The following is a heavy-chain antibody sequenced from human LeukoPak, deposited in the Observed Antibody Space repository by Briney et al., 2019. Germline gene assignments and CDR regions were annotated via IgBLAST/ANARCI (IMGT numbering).Heavy chain of an antibody. CDR2: ISSSGSDI. J-gene: IGHJ4*02. V-gene: IGHV3-21*01. Sequence: GGSLRLSCAASGFTVSGTYMSWVRQAPGKGLEWVSSISSSGSDIYYADSVKGRFTISRDNAKNSLYLQMNSLRAEDTAVYYCAMTFDYWGQGTLVTVSS. CDR1: GFTVSGTY. CDR3: AMTFDY.